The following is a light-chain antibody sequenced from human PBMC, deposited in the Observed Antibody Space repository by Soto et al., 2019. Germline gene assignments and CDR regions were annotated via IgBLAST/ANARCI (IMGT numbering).Light chain of an antibody. CDR1: QSIESS. Sequence: IHMTQSPSSLSASVGDTISVTCRARQSIESSVHWYQHKPGQPPKLLIYAASTLHGGAPSRVTRGGYGTDFTLVISGLQPEYFVNSDCRQTDHVPYTFGQGNHLE. CDR3: RQTDHVPYT. J-gene: IGKJ2*01. CDR2: AAS. V-gene: IGKV1-39*01.